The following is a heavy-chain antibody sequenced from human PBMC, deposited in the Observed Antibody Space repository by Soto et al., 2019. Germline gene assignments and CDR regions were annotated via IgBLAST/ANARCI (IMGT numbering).Heavy chain of an antibody. D-gene: IGHD6-13*01. CDR2: INPNSGGT. J-gene: IGHJ6*02. Sequence: QVQLVQSGAEVKKPGASVKVSCKASGYTFTGYYMHWVRQAPGQGLEWMGWINPNSGGTNYAQKFQGRVTMTRDTSISTAYMELSRLRSDDTAVYYCARSPLGAAAGTYYYYGMDVWGQGTTVTVSS. CDR3: ARSPLGAAAGTYYYYGMDV. V-gene: IGHV1-2*02. CDR1: GYTFTGYY.